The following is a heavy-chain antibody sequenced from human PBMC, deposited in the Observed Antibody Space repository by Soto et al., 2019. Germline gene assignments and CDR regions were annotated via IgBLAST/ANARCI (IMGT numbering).Heavy chain of an antibody. J-gene: IGHJ3*02. V-gene: IGHV1-18*01. Sequence: ASVKLSCKASGYTFTSYGISWVRQAPGQGLEWMGWISAYNGNTNYAQKLQGRVTMTTDTSTSTAYMELRSLRSDDTAVYYCARPASITIFGVVTPDAFDIWGQGTMVTVSS. CDR3: ARPASITIFGVVTPDAFDI. CDR1: GYTFTSYG. CDR2: ISAYNGNT. D-gene: IGHD3-3*01.